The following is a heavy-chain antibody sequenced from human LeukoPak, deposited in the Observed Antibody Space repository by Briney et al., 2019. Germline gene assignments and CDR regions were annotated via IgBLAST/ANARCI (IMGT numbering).Heavy chain of an antibody. CDR1: GGSFSGYC. CDR3: ARHGPTEAFDI. Sequence: PSETLSLTCAVYGGSFSGYCWSWIRQPPGKGLEWIGEINHSGSTNYNPSLKSRVTISVDTSKNQFSLKLSSVTAADTAVYYCARHGPTEAFDIWGQGTMVTVSS. V-gene: IGHV4-34*01. J-gene: IGHJ3*02. CDR2: INHSGST. D-gene: IGHD4-11*01.